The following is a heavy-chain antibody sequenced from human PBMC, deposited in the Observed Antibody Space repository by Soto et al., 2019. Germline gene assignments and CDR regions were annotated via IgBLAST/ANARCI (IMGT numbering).Heavy chain of an antibody. CDR1: GGTFSSYA. V-gene: IGHV1-69*01. Sequence: QVQLVQSGAEVKKPGSSVKVSCKASGGTFSSYAISWVRQAPGQGLEWMGGIIPIFGTANYAQKVQGRVAIAAGEARSTGYVGVSSLRSGDTVVYYCARSVIGWELRPVFDYRGQGTLVTVSS. CDR3: ARSVIGWELRPVFDY. J-gene: IGHJ4*02. D-gene: IGHD1-26*01. CDR2: IIPIFGTA.